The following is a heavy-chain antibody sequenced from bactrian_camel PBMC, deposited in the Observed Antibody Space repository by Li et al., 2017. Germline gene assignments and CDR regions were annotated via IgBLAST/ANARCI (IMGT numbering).Heavy chain of an antibody. CDR3: SQCLVDAGTSPFARHIGG. J-gene: IGHJ4*01. V-gene: IGHV3S63*01. CDR1: GYTAGRHC. CDR2: IRTGYPLTS. D-gene: IGHD1*01. Sequence: HVQLVESGGGSVQAGGSLNLSCAASGYTAGRHCMAWFRQAPGKERETVASIRTGYPLTSDYHDSVKGRFTISRDNAKNTVYLQMNSLKPNDTARYYCSQCLVDAGTSPFARHIGGWGQGTQVTVS.